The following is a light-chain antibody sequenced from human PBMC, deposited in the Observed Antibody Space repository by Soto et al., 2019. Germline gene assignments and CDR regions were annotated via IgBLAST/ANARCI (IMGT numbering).Light chain of an antibody. CDR3: QQYGSSPQT. CDR1: QSVSSW. J-gene: IGKJ1*01. Sequence: IVLTQSPATLSLSPGKRATLSYRASQSVSSWLAWYQQKPGQAPRLLIYDASNRATGIPARFSGSGSGTDFTLTISRLEPEDFAVYYCQQYGSSPQTFGQGTKVDIK. CDR2: DAS. V-gene: IGKV3-20*01.